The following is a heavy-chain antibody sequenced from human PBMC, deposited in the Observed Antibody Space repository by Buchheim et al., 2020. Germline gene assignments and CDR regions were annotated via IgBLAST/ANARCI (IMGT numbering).Heavy chain of an antibody. J-gene: IGHJ3*02. Sequence: QVQLVESGGGVVQPGRSLRLSCAASGFTFSSYAMHWVRQAPGKGLEWVAVISYDGSNKYYADSVKGRFTISRDKSKNTQYLQMNSLRAEDTAVYYCARDRDYYYDSSGGDAFDIWGQGT. CDR3: ARDRDYYYDSSGGDAFDI. CDR1: GFTFSSYA. D-gene: IGHD3-22*01. V-gene: IGHV3-30*04. CDR2: ISYDGSNK.